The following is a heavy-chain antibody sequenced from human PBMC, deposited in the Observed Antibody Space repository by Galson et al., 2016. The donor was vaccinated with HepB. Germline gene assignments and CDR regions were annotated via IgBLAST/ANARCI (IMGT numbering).Heavy chain of an antibody. CDR2: ISGSGGST. D-gene: IGHD1-26*01. CDR3: VQGSTAPAV. CDR1: GFTFSSYA. Sequence: SLRLSCAASGFTFSSYAMSWVRQAPGKGLEWVSGISGSGGSTYYADSVKGRFTISRDNSKNTMSLQMNSLRVDDTAVYYCVQGSTAPAVWGKGTTVTVS. V-gene: IGHV3-23*01. J-gene: IGHJ6*03.